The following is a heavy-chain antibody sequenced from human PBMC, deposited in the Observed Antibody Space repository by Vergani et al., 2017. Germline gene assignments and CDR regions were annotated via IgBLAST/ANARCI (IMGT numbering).Heavy chain of an antibody. CDR1: GFTFSSYG. J-gene: IGHJ5*02. Sequence: QVQLVESGGGVVQPGGSLRLSCAASGFTFSSYGMHWVRQAPGKGLEWVAFIRYDGSNKYYADSVKGRFTISRDNSKNTLYLQMNSLRAEDTAVYYCAKLGGPTSWVNWFDPWGQGTLVTVSS. V-gene: IGHV3-30*02. D-gene: IGHD2-2*01. CDR2: IRYDGSNK. CDR3: AKLGGPTSWVNWFDP.